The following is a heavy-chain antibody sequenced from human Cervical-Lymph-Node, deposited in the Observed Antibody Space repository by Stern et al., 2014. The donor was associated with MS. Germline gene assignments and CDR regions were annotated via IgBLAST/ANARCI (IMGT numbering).Heavy chain of an antibody. CDR1: GLSLSTSEVA. CDR3: AHDVKRSRYGMDV. J-gene: IGHJ6*02. V-gene: IGHV2-5*01. CDR2: LFLNDEK. Sequence: ESGPTLVKPTQTLTLTCTFSGLSLSTSEVAVGWIRQPPGKALEWLALLFLNDEKYYSPSLKSRLTITKDTSENQVVLTMTNMDPVDTGPYYCAHDVKRSRYGMDVGGQGTTVTV. D-gene: IGHD1-14*01.